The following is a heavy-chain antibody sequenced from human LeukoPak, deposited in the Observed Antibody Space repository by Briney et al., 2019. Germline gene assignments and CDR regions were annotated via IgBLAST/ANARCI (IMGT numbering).Heavy chain of an antibody. Sequence: PSETLSLTCTVSGGSISSGGYYWSWIRQHPGKGLEWIGYIYYSGSTYYNPSLKSRVTISVDTSKNQFSLKLSSVTAADTAVYYCARDPKVPDAFDTWGQGTMVTVSS. CDR1: GGSISSGGYY. D-gene: IGHD1-1*01. V-gene: IGHV4-31*03. J-gene: IGHJ3*02. CDR2: IYYSGST. CDR3: ARDPKVPDAFDT.